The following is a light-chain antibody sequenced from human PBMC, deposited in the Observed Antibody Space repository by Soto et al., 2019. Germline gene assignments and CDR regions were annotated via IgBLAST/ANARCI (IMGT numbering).Light chain of an antibody. CDR1: QSVLYSSNNKNY. Sequence: DLVMTQSPDSLAVSLGEMATINCKSGQSVLYSSNNKNYLAWYQQKPGQPPKLLIYWASTRESGVPDRFSGSGSGTDFTLTISGLEPEDFAVYYCQQYATSPGTLGQGTKVDIK. J-gene: IGKJ1*01. V-gene: IGKV4-1*01. CDR2: WAS. CDR3: QQYATSPGT.